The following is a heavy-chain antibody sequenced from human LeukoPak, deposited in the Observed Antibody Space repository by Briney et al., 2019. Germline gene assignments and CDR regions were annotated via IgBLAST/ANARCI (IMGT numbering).Heavy chain of an antibody. CDR3: AREGYCSSTSCYLWN. CDR2: ISAYNGNT. V-gene: IGHV1-18*01. CDR1: GYTFTSYG. J-gene: IGHJ4*02. Sequence: ASVKVSCKASGYTFTSYGISWVRQAPGQGLEWMGWISAYNGNTNYAQKLQGRVTMTTDTSTSTAYMELRSLRSNDTAVYYCAREGYCSSTSCYLWNWGQGTLVTVSS. D-gene: IGHD2-2*01.